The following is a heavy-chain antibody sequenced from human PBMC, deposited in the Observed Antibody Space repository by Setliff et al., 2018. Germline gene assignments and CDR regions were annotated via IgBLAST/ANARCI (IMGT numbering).Heavy chain of an antibody. J-gene: IGHJ5*02. CDR3: ARGSGSYWENWFDP. V-gene: IGHV4-59*01. Sequence: KPSETLSLTCNVSGDSISGTYYWSWIRQPPGKGLEFIGYVYYSGTANYDPSLKSRVTMSVDTSKNQFSLKLRSVIAADTAVYYCARGSGSYWENWFDPWGQGTLVTVSS. D-gene: IGHD1-26*01. CDR1: GDSISGTYY. CDR2: VYYSGTA.